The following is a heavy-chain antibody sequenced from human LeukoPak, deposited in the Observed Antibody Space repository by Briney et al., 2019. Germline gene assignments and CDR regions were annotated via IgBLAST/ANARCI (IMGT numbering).Heavy chain of an antibody. D-gene: IGHD2-21*02. CDR3: AKCHCGGDCSYDY. J-gene: IGHJ4*02. CDR2: IWYDGSNR. V-gene: IGHV3-33*06. Sequence: ESGGSLRLSCAASGFTFSSYGMHWVRQAPGKGLEWVAVIWYDGSNRYYADSVKGRFTISRDNSKNMLYLQMNSLRAEDTAVYYCAKCHCGGDCSYDYWGQGTLVTVSS. CDR1: GFTFSSYG.